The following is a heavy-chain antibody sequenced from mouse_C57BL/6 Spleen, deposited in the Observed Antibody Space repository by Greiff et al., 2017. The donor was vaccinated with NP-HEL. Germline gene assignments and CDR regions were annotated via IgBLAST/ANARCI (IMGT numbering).Heavy chain of an antibody. D-gene: IGHD1-1*01. CDR3: ARDLAYYGSHWFFDV. J-gene: IGHJ1*03. Sequence: EVKLVESEGGLVQPGSSMKLSCTASGFTFSDYYMAWVRQVPEKGLEWVANINYDGSSTYYLDSLKSRFIISRDNAKTILYLPMSSLKSEDTATYYFARDLAYYGSHWFFDVWGTGTTVTVSS. CDR2: INYDGSST. V-gene: IGHV5-16*01. CDR1: GFTFSDYY.